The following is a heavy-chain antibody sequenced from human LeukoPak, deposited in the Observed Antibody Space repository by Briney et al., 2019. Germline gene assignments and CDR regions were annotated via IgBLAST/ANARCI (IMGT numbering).Heavy chain of an antibody. V-gene: IGHV4-30-2*01. D-gene: IGHD2-2*01. CDR1: GGSISSGGYY. J-gene: IGHJ2*01. Sequence: TLSLTCPVSGGSISSGGYYWSWIRQPPGKGLEWIGYIYHSGSTYYNPSLKSRVTISVDRSTNQFSLKLSSVTAADTAVYYCARGRDCSSSSCSWYFDLWGRGTLVTVSS. CDR2: IYHSGST. CDR3: ARGRDCSSSSCSWYFDL.